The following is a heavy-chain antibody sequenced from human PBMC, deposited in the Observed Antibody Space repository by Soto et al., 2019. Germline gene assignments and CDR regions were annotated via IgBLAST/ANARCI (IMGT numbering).Heavy chain of an antibody. CDR2: INPDGSVK. CDR3: ARLYGDGSTFDY. J-gene: IGHJ4*02. Sequence: EVQLVQSGGGLVQPGGSLRLSCGASGFTFSSHWMTWVRQAPGKGLEWVASINPDGSVKHYVDSVKGRFTISRDNADHSLYLQMSSLRAEDTAVYYCARLYGDGSTFDYWGQGTLVTVSS. D-gene: IGHD1-26*01. CDR1: GFTFSSHW. V-gene: IGHV3-7*01.